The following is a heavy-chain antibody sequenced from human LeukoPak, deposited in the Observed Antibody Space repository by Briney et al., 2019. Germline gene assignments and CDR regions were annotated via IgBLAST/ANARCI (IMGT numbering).Heavy chain of an antibody. Sequence: GGSLRLSCAASGFTFSSYAMSWVRQAPGKGLEWVAVSSYDGDNKYYADSVKGRFTISRDISKITLYLQMNSLRPEDTAVYYCAKDRVSYSNYDYYYYMDVWGKGTTVTVSS. D-gene: IGHD4-11*01. CDR3: AKDRVSYSNYDYYYYMDV. J-gene: IGHJ6*03. CDR1: GFTFSSYA. CDR2: SSYDGDNK. V-gene: IGHV3-30*18.